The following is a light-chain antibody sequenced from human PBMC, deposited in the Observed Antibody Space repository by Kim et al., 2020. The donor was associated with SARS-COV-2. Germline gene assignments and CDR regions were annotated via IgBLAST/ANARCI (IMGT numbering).Light chain of an antibody. CDR3: QSYDSSNYVV. V-gene: IGLV6-57*03. J-gene: IGLJ2*01. CDR2: EDN. CDR1: SGSIASNY. Sequence: KTVTTPYTRSSGSIASNYVRRYQQRPGSAPTTVIYEDNQRPSGVPDRFSGSIDSSSNSASLTISGLKTEDEADYYCQSYDSSNYVVFGGGTQLTVL.